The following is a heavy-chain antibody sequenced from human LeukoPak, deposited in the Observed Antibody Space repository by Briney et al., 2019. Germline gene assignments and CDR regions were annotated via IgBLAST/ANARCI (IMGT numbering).Heavy chain of an antibody. CDR2: IYPGDSDT. CDR3: ARIGGDIVVVPAAIQEGAFDI. D-gene: IGHD2-2*02. J-gene: IGHJ3*02. CDR1: GYTFTTYW. V-gene: IGHV5-51*01. Sequence: KVSCKASGYTFTTYWIGWVRQMPGKGLEWMGIIYPGDSDTRYSPSFQGQVTISADKSISTAYLQWSSLKASDTAMYYCARIGGDIVVVPAAIQEGAFDIWGQGTMVTVSS.